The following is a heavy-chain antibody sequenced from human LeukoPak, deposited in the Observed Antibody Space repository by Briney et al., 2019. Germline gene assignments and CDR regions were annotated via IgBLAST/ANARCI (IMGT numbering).Heavy chain of an antibody. CDR3: ARDGRPLDGSYFNYFDY. D-gene: IGHD1-26*01. J-gene: IGHJ4*02. CDR1: GFTVSSNY. V-gene: IGHV3-66*01. Sequence: GGSLRLSCVASGFTVSSNYMSWVRQAPGKGLEWVSVIYSGGSTYYADSVKGRFTISRDNSKNTLYLQMNSLRAEDTAVYYCARDGRPLDGSYFNYFDYWGQGTLVTVSS. CDR2: IYSGGST.